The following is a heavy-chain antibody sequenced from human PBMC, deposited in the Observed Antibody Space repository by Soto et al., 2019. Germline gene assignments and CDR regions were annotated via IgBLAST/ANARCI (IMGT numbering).Heavy chain of an antibody. CDR1: GGSISSSNW. Sequence: QVQLQESGPGLVKPSGTLSLTCAVSGGSISSSNWWSWVRQPPGKGLEWIGEIYHSGSTNYNPSLKSRVTISVDKSKNQVSLKLSSVTAADTAVYYCAHLNTVVKGGNWFDPWGQGTLVTVSS. J-gene: IGHJ5*02. CDR2: IYHSGST. D-gene: IGHD4-17*01. V-gene: IGHV4-4*02. CDR3: AHLNTVVKGGNWFDP.